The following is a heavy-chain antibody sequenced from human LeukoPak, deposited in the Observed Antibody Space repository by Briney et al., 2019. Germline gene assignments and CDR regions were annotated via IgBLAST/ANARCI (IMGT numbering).Heavy chain of an antibody. D-gene: IGHD4-17*01. V-gene: IGHV3-30*02. CDR1: GVTFSSYG. J-gene: IGHJ4*02. CDR2: IRYDGSNK. CDR3: AKDAYGDYLYFDY. Sequence: GGSLRLSCAASGVTFSSYGMHWVRQAPGKGLEWVAFIRYDGSNKYYADPVKGRFTISRDNSKNTLYLQMNSLRAEDTAVYYCAKDAYGDYLYFDYWGQGTLVTVSS.